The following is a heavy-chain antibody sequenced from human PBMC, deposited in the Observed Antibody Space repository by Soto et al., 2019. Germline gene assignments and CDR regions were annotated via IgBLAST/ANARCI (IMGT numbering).Heavy chain of an antibody. J-gene: IGHJ4*02. V-gene: IGHV3-73*02. CDR1: GFSFSVSM. Sequence: EVQLVESGGGLVQPGGSLTLSCAASGFSFSVSMLHWVRQPSGKGLEWVGRIRTRADSYATTYAASVRGRFTISRDDSTNPAVLQMNSLTAEDTAVYYCTSIVLDYGFMAHWCQGTLVSVSS. CDR3: TSIVLDYGFMAH. CDR2: IRTRADSYAT. D-gene: IGHD4-17*01.